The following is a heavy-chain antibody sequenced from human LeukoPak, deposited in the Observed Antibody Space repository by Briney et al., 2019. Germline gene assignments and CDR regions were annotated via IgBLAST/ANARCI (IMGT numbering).Heavy chain of an antibody. J-gene: IGHJ4*02. V-gene: IGHV1-69*05. D-gene: IGHD4-23*01. CDR1: GGTLSSYA. CDR3: ARDKGGGYGGYFDY. Sequence: ASVKVSCKASGGTLSSYAISWVRQAPGQGLEWMGGIIPIFGTANYAQKFQGRVTITTDESTSTAYMELSSLRSEDTAVYYCARDKGGGYGGYFDYWGQGTLVTVSS. CDR2: IIPIFGTA.